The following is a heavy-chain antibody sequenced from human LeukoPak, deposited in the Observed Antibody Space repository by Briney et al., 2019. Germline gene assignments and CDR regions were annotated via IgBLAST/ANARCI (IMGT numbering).Heavy chain of an antibody. CDR3: ARSDGMDV. CDR2: IDPSDSYA. CDR1: GYSFTNYW. V-gene: IGHV5-10-1*01. Sequence: GESLKISCKGSGYSFTNYWISWVRQMPGKGLEWMGRIDPSDSYANYSPSFQGHVTVSVDKSISIAYLQWSSLKASDTAMYYCARSDGMDVWGKGTTVTVSS. J-gene: IGHJ6*04.